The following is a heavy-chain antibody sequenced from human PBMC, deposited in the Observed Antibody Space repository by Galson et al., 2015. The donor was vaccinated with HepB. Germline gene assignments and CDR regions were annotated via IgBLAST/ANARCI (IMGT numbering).Heavy chain of an antibody. J-gene: IGHJ3*02. V-gene: IGHV3-9*01. CDR3: TRAFDI. CDR2: ISWNSGTI. Sequence: VRQAPGKGLEWVSGISWNSGTIGYADSVKGRFTISRDNAKNSLYLQMNSLRAEDTALYYCTRAFDIWGQGTMVIVSS.